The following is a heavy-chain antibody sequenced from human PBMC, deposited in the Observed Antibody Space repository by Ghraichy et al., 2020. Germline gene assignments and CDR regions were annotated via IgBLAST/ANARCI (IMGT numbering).Heavy chain of an antibody. CDR2: ISGSGGST. Sequence: GGSLRLSCAASGFTFSSYAMSWVRQAPGKGLEWVSAISGSGGSTYYADSVKGRFTISRDNSKNTLYLQMNSLRAEDTAVYYCAKDPPYYYDSSGYYPLWGQGTLVTVSS. CDR1: GFTFSSYA. CDR3: AKDPPYYYDSSGYYPL. J-gene: IGHJ4*02. V-gene: IGHV3-23*01. D-gene: IGHD3-22*01.